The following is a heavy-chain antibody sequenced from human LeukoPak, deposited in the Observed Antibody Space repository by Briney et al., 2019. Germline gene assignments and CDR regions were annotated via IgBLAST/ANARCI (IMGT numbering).Heavy chain of an antibody. V-gene: IGHV3-23*01. Sequence: GGSLRLSCAASGFTFSDYVMGWVRQAPGKGLEWVSGISDSGGSTYYADSVKGRFTISRDNSKNTLYLQMNSLRAEDTAVYYCARGIGAVAGSPGYWGQGTLVTVSS. J-gene: IGHJ4*02. CDR1: GFTFSDYV. CDR3: ARGIGAVAGSPGY. CDR2: ISDSGGST. D-gene: IGHD6-19*01.